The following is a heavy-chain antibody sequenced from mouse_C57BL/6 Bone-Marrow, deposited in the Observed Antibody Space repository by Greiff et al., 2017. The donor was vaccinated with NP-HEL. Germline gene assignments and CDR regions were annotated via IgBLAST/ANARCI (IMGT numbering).Heavy chain of an antibody. J-gene: IGHJ3*01. CDR3: ARLDLNYVGFAY. D-gene: IGHD2-1*01. CDR1: GYTFTSYT. Sequence: VKLMESGAELARPGASVKMSCKASGYTFTSYTMHWVKQRPGQGLEWIGYINPSSGYTKYNQKFKDKATLTADKSSSTAYMQLSSLTSEDSAVYYCARLDLNYVGFAYWGQGTLVTVSA. CDR2: INPSSGYT. V-gene: IGHV1-4*01.